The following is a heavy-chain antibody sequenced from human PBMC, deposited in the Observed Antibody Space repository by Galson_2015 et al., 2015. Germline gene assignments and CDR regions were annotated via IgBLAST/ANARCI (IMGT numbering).Heavy chain of an antibody. V-gene: IGHV3-9*01. CDR2: ISWNSGSI. CDR1: GFTFDDYA. D-gene: IGHD6-13*01. J-gene: IGHJ4*02. CDR3: AKDRVAAAEGDFDY. Sequence: SLRLSCAASGFTFDDYAMHWVRQAPGKGLEWVSGISWNSGSIGYADSVKGRFTISRDNAKNSLYLQMNSLRAEDTALYYCAKDRVAAAEGDFDYWGQGTLVTVTS.